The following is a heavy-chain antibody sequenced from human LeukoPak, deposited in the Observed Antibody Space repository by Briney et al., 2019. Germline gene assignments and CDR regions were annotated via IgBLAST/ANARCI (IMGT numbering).Heavy chain of an antibody. V-gene: IGHV3-7*01. Sequence: GGSLRLSCEASGFTFSSYSMSWVRQAPGKGLEWVASINEDGSEKFYVDSVKGRITISRDNAKHSLHLQMNSLRAEDTALYYCARLRVATGMVRGQYNWLDPWGQGTLVTVSS. CDR1: GFTFSSYS. CDR3: ARLRVATGMVRGQYNWLDP. D-gene: IGHD6-13*01. J-gene: IGHJ5*02. CDR2: INEDGSEK.